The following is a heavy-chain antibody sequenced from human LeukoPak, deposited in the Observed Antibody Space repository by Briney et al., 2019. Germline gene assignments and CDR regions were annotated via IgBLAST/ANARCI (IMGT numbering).Heavy chain of an antibody. J-gene: IGHJ4*02. V-gene: IGHV3-7*01. CDR2: IKQDGSEK. CDR3: AREELVVRGVIRTQYYFDY. Sequence: GSLRLSCAASGFTFSSYGMSWVRQAPGKGLEWVANIKQDGSEKYYADSVKGRFTISRDNAKNSLYLQMNSLRAEDTAVYYCAREELVVRGVIRTQYYFDYWGQGTLVTVSS. D-gene: IGHD3-10*01. CDR1: GFTFSSYG.